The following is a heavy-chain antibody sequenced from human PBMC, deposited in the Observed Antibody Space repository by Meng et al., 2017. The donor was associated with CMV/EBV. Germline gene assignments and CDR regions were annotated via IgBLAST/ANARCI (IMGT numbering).Heavy chain of an antibody. CDR3: ARGAGSDY. J-gene: IGHJ4*02. D-gene: IGHD6-19*01. CDR2: INHSGST. V-gene: IGHV4-34*01. CDR1: GGSFSGYY. Sequence: SETLSLTCTVYGGSFSGYYWSWIRQPPGKGLEWIGEINHSGSTNYNPSLKSRVTISVGTSKNQFSLKLSSVTAADTAVYYCARGAGSDYWGQGTLVTVSS.